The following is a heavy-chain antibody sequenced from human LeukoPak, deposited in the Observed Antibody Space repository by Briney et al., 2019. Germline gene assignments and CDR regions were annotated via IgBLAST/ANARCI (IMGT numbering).Heavy chain of an antibody. CDR2: ISSSSSTI. J-gene: IGHJ4*02. CDR3: ARDGRYSGSFDN. Sequence: GGSLRLSCAASGYTFSSYNMNWVRQAPGKGLEWVSYISSSSSTIYYADSVQGRFTISRDNAKNLLYLQMNSLRAEDTAVYYCARDGRYSGSFDNWGQGTLVTVSS. V-gene: IGHV3-48*01. D-gene: IGHD1-26*01. CDR1: GYTFSSYN.